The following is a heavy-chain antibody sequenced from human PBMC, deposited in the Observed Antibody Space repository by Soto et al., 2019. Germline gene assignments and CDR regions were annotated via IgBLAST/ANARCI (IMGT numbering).Heavy chain of an antibody. CDR3: ARWGITMVRGVIGKLFDY. V-gene: IGHV1-8*01. D-gene: IGHD3-10*01. J-gene: IGHJ4*02. Sequence: GASVKVSCKASGYAFSSYEINWLRQATGQGLEWVGRINPNNENTDSAQKFQGRVTMTMDTSISTAYMELTSLRSEDTAVYYCARWGITMVRGVIGKLFDYWGQGTPVTVSS. CDR2: INPNNENT. CDR1: GYAFSSYE.